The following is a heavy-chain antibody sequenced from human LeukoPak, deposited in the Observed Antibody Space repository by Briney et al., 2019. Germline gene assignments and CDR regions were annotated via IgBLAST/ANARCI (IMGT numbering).Heavy chain of an antibody. Sequence: SETLSLTCTVPGGSISSYYWSWIRQPPGEGLEWIGYIYYGGSTNYNPSLKSRVTISVDTSKNQFSLKLSSVTAADTAVYYCARNYGGHSGFDYWGQGTLVTVSS. CDR2: IYYGGST. CDR1: GGSISSYY. CDR3: ARNYGGHSGFDY. V-gene: IGHV4-59*01. D-gene: IGHD4-23*01. J-gene: IGHJ4*02.